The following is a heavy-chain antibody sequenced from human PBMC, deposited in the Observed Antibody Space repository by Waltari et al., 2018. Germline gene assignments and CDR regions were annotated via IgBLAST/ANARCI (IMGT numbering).Heavy chain of an antibody. V-gene: IGHV1-24*01. CDR2: FDPVACDT. Sequence: QVQLVQSGAEVKKHGASVKVSCKVSGYTLTELSMHWVRQAPGKGLEWMGGFDPVACDTIYAQKFQGRVTMTEDTSTDTAYMELSSLSSEDTAVYYCATLSGWLRFFDYWGQGTLVTVSS. D-gene: IGHD5-12*01. J-gene: IGHJ4*02. CDR1: GYTLTELS. CDR3: ATLSGWLRFFDY.